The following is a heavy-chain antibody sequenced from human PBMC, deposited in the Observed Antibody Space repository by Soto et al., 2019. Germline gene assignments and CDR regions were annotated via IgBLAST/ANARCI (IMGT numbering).Heavy chain of an antibody. CDR1: GGTISSYA. CDR3: ARDQHYDFWSGYYGGWFDP. Sequence: QVQLVQSGAEVKKPGSSVKVSCKASGGTISSYAISWVRQAPGQGLEWMGGIIPIFGTANYAQKFQGRVTITADESTSTAYMELSSLRSEDTAVYYCARDQHYDFWSGYYGGWFDPWGQGTLVTVSS. V-gene: IGHV1-69*01. D-gene: IGHD3-3*01. J-gene: IGHJ5*02. CDR2: IIPIFGTA.